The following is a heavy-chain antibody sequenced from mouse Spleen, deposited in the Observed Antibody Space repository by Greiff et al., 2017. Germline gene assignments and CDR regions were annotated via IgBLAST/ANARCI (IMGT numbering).Heavy chain of an antibody. D-gene: IGHD2-4*01. CDR3: TRDSTMITTFAY. J-gene: IGHJ3*01. CDR2: IYPGNSDT. Sequence: EVQLMESGTVLARPGASVKMSCKASGYTFTSYWMHWVKQRPGQGLEWIGAIYPGNSDTSYNQKFKGKAKLTAVTSTSTAYMELSSLTNEDSAVYYCTRDSTMITTFAYWGQGTLVTVSA. CDR1: GYTFTSYW. V-gene: IGHV1-5*01.